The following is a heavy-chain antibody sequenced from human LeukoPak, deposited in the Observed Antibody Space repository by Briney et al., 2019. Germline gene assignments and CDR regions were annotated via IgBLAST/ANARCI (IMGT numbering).Heavy chain of an antibody. Sequence: QAGGSLRLSCAASGFTFSSYAMSWVRQAPGKGLEWVSAISGSGGSTYYADSVKGRSTISRDNSKNTLYLQMNSLRAEDTAVYYCARDEGLGYSSSWYGYWGQGTLVTVSS. CDR1: GFTFSSYA. CDR2: ISGSGGST. D-gene: IGHD6-13*01. V-gene: IGHV3-23*01. J-gene: IGHJ4*02. CDR3: ARDEGLGYSSSWYGY.